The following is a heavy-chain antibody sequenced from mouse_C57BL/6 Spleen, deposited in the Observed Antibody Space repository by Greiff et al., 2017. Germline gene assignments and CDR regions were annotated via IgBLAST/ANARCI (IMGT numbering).Heavy chain of an antibody. CDR3: ARFTTVVATRYCDV. Sequence: QVQLQQSGAELVRPGSSVKLSCKASGYTFTSYWMHWVKQRPIQGLEWIGNIDPSDSETHYNQKFKDKATLTVDKSSSTAYMQLSSLTSEDSAVXYCARFTTVVATRYCDVWGTGTTVTVSS. CDR2: IDPSDSET. J-gene: IGHJ1*03. D-gene: IGHD1-1*01. V-gene: IGHV1-52*01. CDR1: GYTFTSYW.